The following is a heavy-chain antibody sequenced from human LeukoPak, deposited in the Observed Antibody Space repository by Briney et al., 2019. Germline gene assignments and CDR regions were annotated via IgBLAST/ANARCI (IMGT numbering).Heavy chain of an antibody. Sequence: GASVKVSCKASGYTFTSYAMHWVRQAPGQRLEWMGWINAGSGNTKYSQKFQGRVTITRDTSASTAYMELSSLRSEDTAVYYCATGRFGELSLDYWGQGTLVTVSS. V-gene: IGHV1-3*01. J-gene: IGHJ4*02. CDR2: INAGSGNT. CDR3: ATGRFGELSLDY. D-gene: IGHD3-10*01. CDR1: GYTFTSYA.